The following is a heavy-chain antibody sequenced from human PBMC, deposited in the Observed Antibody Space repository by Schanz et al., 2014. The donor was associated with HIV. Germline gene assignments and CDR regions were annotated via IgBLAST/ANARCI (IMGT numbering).Heavy chain of an antibody. CDR1: GYSFTSYD. Sequence: QVQLVQSGAEVQKPGASVKVSCKASGYSFTSYDINWVRQAPGQGLEWMGWVNPESGNTGMADTFLGRLSLTRFTSTGTAYMELDSLRYEDTAVYYCARKAQPEGGSGSPGAFDIWGQGTMVTVSS. CDR2: VNPESGNT. CDR3: ARKAQPEGGSGSPGAFDI. J-gene: IGHJ3*02. D-gene: IGHD3-10*01. V-gene: IGHV1-8*01.